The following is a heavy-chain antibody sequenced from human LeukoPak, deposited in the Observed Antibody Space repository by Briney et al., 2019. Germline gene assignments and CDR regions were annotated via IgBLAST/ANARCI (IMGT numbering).Heavy chain of an antibody. CDR1: GGSISSDDHY. V-gene: IGHV4-31*03. CDR3: ARGSSGRPVDY. Sequence: SETLSLTCTVSGGSISSDDHYWSWIRQRPGKGLEWVAYIYYSGSTYYNPSLKSRVTISVGTSKNQFSLKLSSVTAADTAVYYCARGSSGRPVDYWGQGTLVTVSS. D-gene: IGHD6-19*01. J-gene: IGHJ4*02. CDR2: IYYSGST.